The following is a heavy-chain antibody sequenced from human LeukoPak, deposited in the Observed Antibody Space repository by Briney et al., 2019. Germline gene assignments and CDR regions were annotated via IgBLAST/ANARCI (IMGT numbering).Heavy chain of an antibody. CDR2: ISGSGGST. Sequence: GGSLRLSCAASGFTFSSYAMSWVRQAPGKGLEWVSAISGSGGSTYYADSVKGRFTISRDNSKNTLYLQMNSLRAEDTAVYYCGGDIVVVPAAITPGYYYGMDVWGQGTTVTVSS. CDR1: GFTFSSYA. D-gene: IGHD2-2*02. CDR3: GGDIVVVPAAITPGYYYGMDV. J-gene: IGHJ6*02. V-gene: IGHV3-23*01.